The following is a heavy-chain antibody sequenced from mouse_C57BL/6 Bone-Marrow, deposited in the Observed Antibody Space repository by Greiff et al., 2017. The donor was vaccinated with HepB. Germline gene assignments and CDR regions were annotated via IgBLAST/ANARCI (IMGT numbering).Heavy chain of an antibody. CDR1: GYTFTSYW. CDR3: AREGVDY. V-gene: IGHV1-50*01. J-gene: IGHJ2*01. CDR2: IDPSDSYT. Sequence: QVQLQQPGAELVKPGASVKLSCKASGYTFTSYWMQWVKQRPGQGLEWIGEIDPSDSYTNYNQKFKGKATLTVDTSSSTAYMQLSSLTSEDSAVYYCAREGVDYWGKGTTLTVSS.